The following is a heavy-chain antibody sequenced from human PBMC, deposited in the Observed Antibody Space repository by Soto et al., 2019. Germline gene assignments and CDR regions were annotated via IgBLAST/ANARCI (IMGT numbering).Heavy chain of an antibody. D-gene: IGHD6-13*01. Sequence: ASVKVSCKASGYTFTSYGISWVRQAPGQGLEWMGWISAYNGNTNYAQKLQGRVTMTTDTSTSTAYMELRSLRSDDTAVYYCAREFQPIAAAGGAEYFQHWGQGTLVTVSS. J-gene: IGHJ1*01. CDR1: GYTFTSYG. CDR3: AREFQPIAAAGGAEYFQH. CDR2: ISAYNGNT. V-gene: IGHV1-18*01.